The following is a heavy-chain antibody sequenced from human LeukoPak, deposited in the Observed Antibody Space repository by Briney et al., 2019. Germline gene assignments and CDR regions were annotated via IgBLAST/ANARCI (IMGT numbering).Heavy chain of an antibody. J-gene: IGHJ3*02. Sequence: PSETLSLTCTVSGASITSSNYYWLWLRQPPGKGLEWIGSIYYTGITYYNLSLKSRVPISVDTSKNQFSLKLSSVTAADTAVYYCARAKGSTYYDILTGYEGDAFDIWGQGTMVTVSS. V-gene: IGHV4-39*07. CDR2: IYYTGIT. CDR3: ARAKGSTYYDILTGYEGDAFDI. D-gene: IGHD3-9*01. CDR1: GASITSSNYY.